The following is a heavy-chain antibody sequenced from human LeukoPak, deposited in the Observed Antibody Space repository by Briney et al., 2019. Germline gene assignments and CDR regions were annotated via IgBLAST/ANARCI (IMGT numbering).Heavy chain of an antibody. CDR2: IYPGDSDT. CDR1: GYSFTSYW. V-gene: IGHV5-51*01. CDR3: ARMWYSSGWPMYNWFDP. J-gene: IGHJ5*02. D-gene: IGHD6-25*01. Sequence: GESLKISCKGSGYSFTSYWIGWVRQMPGKGLEWMGIIYPGDSDTRYSPSFQGQVTISADKSISTAYLQWSSLKASDTAMYYCARMWYSSGWPMYNWFDPWGQGTLVTVSS.